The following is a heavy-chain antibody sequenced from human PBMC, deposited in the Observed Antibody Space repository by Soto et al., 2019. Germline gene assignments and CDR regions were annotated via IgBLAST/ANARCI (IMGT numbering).Heavy chain of an antibody. J-gene: IGHJ4*02. CDR2: IRSKGSGATT. CDR1: GFNFGDYA. D-gene: IGHD2-15*01. Sequence: EVQLVESGGGLVQPGRSLRLSCTTSGFNFGDYAMTWVRQAPGKGLEWVGFIRSKGSGATTEYAASVKGRFTFSRDDSKSVAYLQMNSLKTEDTGVYYCTKNRREVGEYWGQGTLVTVSA. CDR3: TKNRREVGEY. V-gene: IGHV3-49*04.